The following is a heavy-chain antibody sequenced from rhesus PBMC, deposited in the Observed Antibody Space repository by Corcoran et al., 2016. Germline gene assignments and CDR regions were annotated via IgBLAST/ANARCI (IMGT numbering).Heavy chain of an antibody. CDR1: GYSISSGYG. J-gene: IGHJ4*01. Sequence: QVQLQESGPGLVKPSETLSLTCAVSGYSISSGYGWSWIRQPHGKGLGWIGYIGGSIGSTNNNPSLKSRVTISKDTSKNQFSLKLSSVTAADTAVYYCARWIQWVQLDYWGQGVLVTVSS. V-gene: IGHV4-127*01. D-gene: IGHD5-30*01. CDR3: ARWIQWVQLDY. CDR2: IGGSIGST.